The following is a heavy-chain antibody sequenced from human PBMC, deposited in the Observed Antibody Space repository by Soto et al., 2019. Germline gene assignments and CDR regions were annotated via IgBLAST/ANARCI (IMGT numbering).Heavy chain of an antibody. CDR3: AAQSYCSSTSCLGPNYYYGMDV. Sequence: GESLKISCKGSGYSFTSYWISWVRQMPGKGLEWMGRIDPSDSYTNYSTSFQGHVTISADKSIITAYLQWSILKVSDTAMYYCAAQSYCSSTSCLGPNYYYGMDVWGQGTTVTVSS. D-gene: IGHD2-2*01. V-gene: IGHV5-10-1*01. CDR1: GYSFTSYW. J-gene: IGHJ6*02. CDR2: IDPSDSYT.